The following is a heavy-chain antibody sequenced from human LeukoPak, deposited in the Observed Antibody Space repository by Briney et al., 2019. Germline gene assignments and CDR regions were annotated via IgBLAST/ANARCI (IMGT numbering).Heavy chain of an antibody. CDR3: ARGRYGDAFDI. D-gene: IGHD1-1*01. CDR1: GFTFSSYA. V-gene: IGHV3-30-3*01. CDR2: ISYDGSNK. J-gene: IGHJ3*02. Sequence: GGSLRLSCAASGFTFSSYAMHWVRQAPGKGLEWVAVISYDGSNKYYADSVKGRFTISRDNSKNTLYLQMNSLRAEDTAVYYCARGRYGDAFDIWGQGTMVTVSS.